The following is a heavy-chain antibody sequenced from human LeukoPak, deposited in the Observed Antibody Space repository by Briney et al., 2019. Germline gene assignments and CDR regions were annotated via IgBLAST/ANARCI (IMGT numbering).Heavy chain of an antibody. CDR3: AKAGYCSSTSCFTYYYYYMDV. CDR1: GFTFNSYA. Sequence: GGSLRLSCAASGFTFNSYAMSWVRQAPGKGLEWVSDISGSGGSTYYADSVKGRFTISRDNSKNSLYLQMNSLRTEDTALYYCAKAGYCSSTSCFTYYYYYMDVWGKGTTVTVSS. CDR2: ISGSGGST. J-gene: IGHJ6*03. V-gene: IGHV3-23*01. D-gene: IGHD2-2*01.